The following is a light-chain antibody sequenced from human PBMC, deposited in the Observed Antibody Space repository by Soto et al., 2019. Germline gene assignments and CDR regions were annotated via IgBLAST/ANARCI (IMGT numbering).Light chain of an antibody. CDR3: QQYNSYSQT. J-gene: IGKJ1*01. CDR2: DAS. Sequence: IQMTQSPSTLPASVGDRVTITCRASQSISSWLAWYQQKPGKAPKLLIYDASSLESGVPSRFSGSGSGTEFTLTISSLQPDDFATYYCQQYNSYSQTFGQGSKADIK. CDR1: QSISSW. V-gene: IGKV1-5*01.